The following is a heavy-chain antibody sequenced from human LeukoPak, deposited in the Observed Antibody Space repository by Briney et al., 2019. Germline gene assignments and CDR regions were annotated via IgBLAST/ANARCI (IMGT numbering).Heavy chain of an antibody. CDR1: GFTFSNAW. CDR2: IKSKTDGGTT. CDR3: TTEGSLAYSSSWYGDLDAFDI. Sequence: GGSLRLSCAASGFTFSNAWMSWVRQAPGKGLEWVGRIKSKTDGGTTDYAAPVRGRFTISRDDSKNTLYLQMNSLKTEDTAVYYCTTEGSLAYSSSWYGDLDAFDIWGQGTMVIVSS. D-gene: IGHD6-13*01. V-gene: IGHV3-15*01. J-gene: IGHJ3*02.